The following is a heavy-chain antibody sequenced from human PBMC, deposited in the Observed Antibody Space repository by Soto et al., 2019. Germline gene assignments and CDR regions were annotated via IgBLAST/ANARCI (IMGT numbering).Heavy chain of an antibody. Sequence: GGSLRLSCAASGFTLSGYDIHWVRQATGKGLEWVSGIGSAGDTYYEDSVKGRFTISRENAKNSLYLQMNSLRVGDTAVYYCARDLFWVSYYDILAHYGMDVWGQGTTVSGSS. V-gene: IGHV3-13*01. D-gene: IGHD3-9*01. J-gene: IGHJ6*02. CDR3: ARDLFWVSYYDILAHYGMDV. CDR2: IGSAGDT. CDR1: GFTLSGYD.